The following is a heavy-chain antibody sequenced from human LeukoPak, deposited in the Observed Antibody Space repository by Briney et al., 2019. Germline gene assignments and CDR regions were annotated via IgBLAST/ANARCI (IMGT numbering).Heavy chain of an antibody. CDR1: GYIFSNYG. J-gene: IGHJ4*02. Sequence: ASVKVSCKASGYIFSNYGISWARQAPGQGLEWMGWISDHNGNPNYAQKFEGRVTMTTDTSTSTAYMELTSLTSGDTAVYYCARDSVLGAPYTDHWGQGTLVTVSS. D-gene: IGHD3-16*01. V-gene: IGHV1-18*01. CDR2: ISDHNGNP. CDR3: ARDSVLGAPYTDH.